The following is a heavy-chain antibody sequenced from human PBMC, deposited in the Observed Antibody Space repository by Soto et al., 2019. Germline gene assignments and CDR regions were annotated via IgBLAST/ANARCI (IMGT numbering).Heavy chain of an antibody. Sequence: SETLSLTCTVSGGSISSYYWSWIRQPPGKGLEWIGYIYYSGSTNYNPSLKSRVTISVDTSKNQFSLKLSSVTAADTAVYYCARGRGYCSGGSCPGVLDYWGQGTLVTVSS. V-gene: IGHV4-59*01. CDR3: ARGRGYCSGGSCPGVLDY. CDR1: GGSISSYY. J-gene: IGHJ4*02. CDR2: IYYSGST. D-gene: IGHD2-15*01.